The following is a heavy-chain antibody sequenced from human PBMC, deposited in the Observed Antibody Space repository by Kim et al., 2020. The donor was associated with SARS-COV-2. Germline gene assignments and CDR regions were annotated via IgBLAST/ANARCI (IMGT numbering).Heavy chain of an antibody. D-gene: IGHD1-7*01. J-gene: IGHJ6*01. CDR3: ARLNGTRRRDGMDV. Sequence: SETLSLTCAVYGGSFSGYYWSWIRQPPGKGLEWIGEINHSGSTHYNPSLKSRVTISVDTSKNQFSLTLSSVTAADAAVYYCARLNGTRRRDGMDVKGQVTTVTVTS. V-gene: IGHV4-34*01. CDR1: GGSFSGYY. CDR2: INHSGST.